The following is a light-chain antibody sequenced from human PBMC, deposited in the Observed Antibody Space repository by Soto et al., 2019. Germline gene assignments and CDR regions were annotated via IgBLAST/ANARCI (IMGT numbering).Light chain of an antibody. CDR3: QQYYSHPVT. CDR1: QDNSTY. Sequence: AIRMTQSPSSFSASTGDRVTITCRASQDNSTYLAWYQQKPGKAPNLLIHTASTLQSGVPSRFSGSGSGTDFTLTISRLQSEDFATYFCQQYYSHPVTFGGGTEVESK. CDR2: TAS. J-gene: IGKJ4*01. V-gene: IGKV1-8*01.